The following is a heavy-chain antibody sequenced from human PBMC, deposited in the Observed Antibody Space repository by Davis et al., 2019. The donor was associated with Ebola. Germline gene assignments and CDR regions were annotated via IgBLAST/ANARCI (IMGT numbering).Heavy chain of an antibody. V-gene: IGHV4-61*01. J-gene: IGHJ5*02. Sequence: MPSETLSLTCTVSGGSVSSGSYYWSWIRQPPGKGLEWIGYIYYSGSTYYNPSLKSRVTISVDTSKNQFSLKLSSVTAADTAVYYCARGATYYYDSSGESVEYNWFDPWGQGTLVTVSS. CDR2: IYYSGST. CDR1: GGSVSSGSYY. D-gene: IGHD3-22*01. CDR3: ARGATYYYDSSGESVEYNWFDP.